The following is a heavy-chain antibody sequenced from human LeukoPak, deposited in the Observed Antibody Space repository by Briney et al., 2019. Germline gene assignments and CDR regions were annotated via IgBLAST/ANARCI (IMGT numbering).Heavy chain of an antibody. D-gene: IGHD6-13*01. J-gene: IGHJ5*02. V-gene: IGHV1-2*02. CDR2: INPNSGGT. Sequence: GASVKVSCKASGYTFTGYYMHWVRQAPGQGLEWMGWINPNSGGTNYAQKFQGRVTMTRDTSISTAYMELSRLRSDDTAVYYCARGSYSSSWYKFDPWGQEPWSPSPQ. CDR3: ARGSYSSSWYKFDP. CDR1: GYTFTGYY.